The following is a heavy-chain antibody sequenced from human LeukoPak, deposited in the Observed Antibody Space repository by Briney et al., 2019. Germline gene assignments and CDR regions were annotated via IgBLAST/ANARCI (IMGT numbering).Heavy chain of an antibody. J-gene: IGHJ4*02. CDR2: INWNGGNT. V-gene: IGHV3-20*04. CDR3: AREVGYSGSYYHYFDY. Sequence: GGSLRLSCAASGFIFDDYGMSWVRQAPGKGLEWVSGINWNGGNTGYADSVKGRFTISRDNAKNSLYLQMNSLRAEDTAVYYCAREVGYSGSYYHYFDYWGQGTLVTVSS. CDR1: GFIFDDYG. D-gene: IGHD1-26*01.